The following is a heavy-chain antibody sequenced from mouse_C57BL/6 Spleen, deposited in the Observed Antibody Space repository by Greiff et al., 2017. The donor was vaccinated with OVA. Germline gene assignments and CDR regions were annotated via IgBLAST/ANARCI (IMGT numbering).Heavy chain of an antibody. Sequence: KQRPEQGLEWIGRIDPANGNTKYAPKFQGKATITADTSSNTAYLQLSSLTSEDTAIYYCAALYAYWGQGTTLTVSS. V-gene: IGHV14-3*01. CDR2: IDPANGNT. CDR3: AALYAY. D-gene: IGHD1-2*01. J-gene: IGHJ2*01.